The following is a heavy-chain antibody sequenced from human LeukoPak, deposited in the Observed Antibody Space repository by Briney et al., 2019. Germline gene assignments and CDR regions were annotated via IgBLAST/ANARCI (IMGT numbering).Heavy chain of an antibody. CDR3: TRDTPGIAASVSGG. J-gene: IGHJ4*02. V-gene: IGHV3-53*01. Sequence: GGSLRLSCTASGFSVSHNYMNWVRQAPGKGLEWVALIYSGGNTHYADSVKGRFTISRDNSKNTLYLQMSSPRVEDTVVYYCTRDTPGIAASVSGGWGQGTLVTVSS. CDR2: IYSGGNT. D-gene: IGHD6-13*01. CDR1: GFSVSHNY.